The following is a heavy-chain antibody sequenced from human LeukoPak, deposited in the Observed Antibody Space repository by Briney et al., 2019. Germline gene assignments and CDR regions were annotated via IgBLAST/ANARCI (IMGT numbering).Heavy chain of an antibody. V-gene: IGHV4-59*01. CDR2: IYYSGST. D-gene: IGHD3-16*01. Sequence: SETLSHTCTVSGGSISSYYWSWIRQPPGKGLEWIGYIYYSGSTNYNPSLKCRVTISVDTSKNQFSLKLSSVTAADTAVYYCARGSKGWGLDYWGQGTLVTVSS. CDR1: GGSISSYY. CDR3: ARGSKGWGLDY. J-gene: IGHJ4*02.